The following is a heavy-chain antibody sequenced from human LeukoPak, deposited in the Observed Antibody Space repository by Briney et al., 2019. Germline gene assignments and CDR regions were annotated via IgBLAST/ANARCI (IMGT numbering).Heavy chain of an antibody. J-gene: IGHJ6*02. CDR2: ISSSSSYI. CDR3: ARTSYSSSWNFYYYGMDV. CDR1: GFTFSSYS. Sequence: GGSLRLSCAASGFTFSSYSMNWVRQAPGKGLEWVSSISSSSSYIYYADSVKGRFTISRDNAKNSLYLQMNSLRAEDTAVYYCARTSYSSSWNFYYYGMDVWGQGTTVTVSS. D-gene: IGHD6-13*01. V-gene: IGHV3-21*01.